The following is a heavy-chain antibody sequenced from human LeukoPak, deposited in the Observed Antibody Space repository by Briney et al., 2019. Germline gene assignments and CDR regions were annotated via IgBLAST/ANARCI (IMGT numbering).Heavy chain of an antibody. Sequence: SETLSLTCAVYGGSFSGYYWSWIRQPPGKGLEWIGSIYYSGSTYYNPSLKSRVTISVDTSKNQFSLKLSSVTAADTAVYYCARLGYGFDPWGQGTLVTVSS. CDR1: GGSFSGYY. D-gene: IGHD5-18*01. CDR3: ARLGYGFDP. J-gene: IGHJ5*02. CDR2: IYYSGST. V-gene: IGHV4-34*01.